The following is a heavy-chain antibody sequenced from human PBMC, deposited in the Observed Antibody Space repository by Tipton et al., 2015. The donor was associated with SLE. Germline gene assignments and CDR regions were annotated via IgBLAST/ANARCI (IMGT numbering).Heavy chain of an antibody. CDR1: GGSVSSSSKY. CDR2: IYYTGTTT. D-gene: IGHD2-2*01. Sequence: TLSLTCTVSGGSVSSSSKYWAWIRQPPGKGLEWIGSIYYTGTTTYYNSFLKSRVTMSVDTSKNQFSLRLTSVIAADTAVYYCASTFCNSTSCYRFVPWGQGTLVTVSA. CDR3: ASTFCNSTSCYRFVP. J-gene: IGHJ5*02. V-gene: IGHV4-39*07.